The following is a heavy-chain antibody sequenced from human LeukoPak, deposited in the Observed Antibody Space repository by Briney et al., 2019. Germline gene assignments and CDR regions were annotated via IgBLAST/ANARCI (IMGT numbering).Heavy chain of an antibody. D-gene: IGHD3-9*01. V-gene: IGHV3-21*01. Sequence: YPGGSLRLSCAASGFTFSSYSMNWVRQAPGKGLEWVPSISSSSSYIYYADSVKGRFTISRDNAKNSLYLQMNSLRAEDTAVYYCARAGAVRYFDWSSRGNWFDPWGQGTLVTVSS. CDR3: ARAGAVRYFDWSSRGNWFDP. CDR1: GFTFSSYS. CDR2: ISSSSSYI. J-gene: IGHJ5*02.